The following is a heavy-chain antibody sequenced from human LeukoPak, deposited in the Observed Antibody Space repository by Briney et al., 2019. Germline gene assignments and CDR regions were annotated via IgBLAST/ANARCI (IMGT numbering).Heavy chain of an antibody. Sequence: ASVKVSCKASGYTFTSYDINWVRQATGQGLEWMGWMNPNSGNTGYAQKFQGRVTMTRNTSISTAYMELSSLRSEDTAVYYCATVGPLPITIGGSDVWGKGTTLTVSS. CDR1: GYTFTSYD. V-gene: IGHV1-8*01. CDR2: MNPNSGNT. CDR3: ATVGPLPITIGGSDV. D-gene: IGHD3-3*01. J-gene: IGHJ6*04.